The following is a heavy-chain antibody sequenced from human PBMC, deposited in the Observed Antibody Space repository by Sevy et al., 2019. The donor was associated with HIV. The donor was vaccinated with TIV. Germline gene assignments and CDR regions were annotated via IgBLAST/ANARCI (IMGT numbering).Heavy chain of an antibody. J-gene: IGHJ4*02. V-gene: IGHV3-7*03. CDR3: AQATTGRFDS. Sequence: GGSLRLSCAASGFTFSAYWMNWVRQAPGKGLEWVANIKANGSDKHYVDSVEGRFTISRDNAKNSLYLQMNGLRVEDTAVYYCAQATTGRFDSWGQGTLVTVSS. CDR1: GFTFSAYW. CDR2: IKANGSDK. D-gene: IGHD1-26*01.